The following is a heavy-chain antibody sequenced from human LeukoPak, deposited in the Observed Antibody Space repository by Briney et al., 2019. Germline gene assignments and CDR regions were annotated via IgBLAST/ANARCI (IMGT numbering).Heavy chain of an antibody. Sequence: ASVKVSCKASGGTFSSYAISWVRQAPGQGLEWMGGIIPIFGTANYAQKFQGRVTITADESTSTAYMELSSLRSEDTAVYYCATESGIAARKVDYWGQGTLVTVSS. CDR3: ATESGIAARKVDY. CDR2: IIPIFGTA. V-gene: IGHV1-69*13. D-gene: IGHD6-6*01. J-gene: IGHJ4*02. CDR1: GGTFSSYA.